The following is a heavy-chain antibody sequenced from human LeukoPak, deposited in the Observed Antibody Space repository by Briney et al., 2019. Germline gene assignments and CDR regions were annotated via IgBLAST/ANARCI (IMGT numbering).Heavy chain of an antibody. CDR2: INHSGST. V-gene: IGHV4-34*01. D-gene: IGHD2-15*01. Sequence: SETLSLTCAVYGGSFSGYYWSWIRQPPGKGLEWIGEINHSGSTNYNPSLKSRVTISVDTSKNQFSLKLSSVTAADTAVYYCARGFCSGGSCHEYWGQGTLVTVSS. J-gene: IGHJ4*02. CDR1: GGSFSGYY. CDR3: ARGFCSGGSCHEY.